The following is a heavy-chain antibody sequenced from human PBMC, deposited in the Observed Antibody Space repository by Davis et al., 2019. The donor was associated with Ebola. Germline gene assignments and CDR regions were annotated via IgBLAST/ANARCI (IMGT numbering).Heavy chain of an antibody. CDR3: ARKRPMVRGTWYGMDV. J-gene: IGHJ6*02. V-gene: IGHV4-30-2*01. CDR2: IYHSGST. CDR1: GGSISSGGYS. D-gene: IGHD3-10*01. Sequence: MPSETLSLTCAVSGGSISSGGYSWSWIRQPPGKGLEWIGYIYHSGSTYYNPSLKSRVTISVDRSKNQFSLKLSSVTAADTAVYYCARKRPMVRGTWYGMDVWGQGTTVTVSS.